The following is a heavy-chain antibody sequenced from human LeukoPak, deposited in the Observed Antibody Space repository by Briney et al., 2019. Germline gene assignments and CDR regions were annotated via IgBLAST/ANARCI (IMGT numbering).Heavy chain of an antibody. CDR1: GGSFSGYY. J-gene: IGHJ4*02. V-gene: IGHV4-34*01. Sequence: PSETLSLTCAVYGGSFSGYYWSWIRQPPGKGLEWIGEINHSGSTNYNPSLKSRVTISVDTSKNQFSLKLSSVTAADTAVYYCARGGCSSTSCYHGDYWGQGTLVTVSS. CDR3: ARGGCSSTSCYHGDY. D-gene: IGHD2-2*01. CDR2: INHSGST.